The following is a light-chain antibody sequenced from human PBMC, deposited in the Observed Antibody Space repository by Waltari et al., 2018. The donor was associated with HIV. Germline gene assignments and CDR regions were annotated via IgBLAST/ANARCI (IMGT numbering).Light chain of an antibody. CDR1: SGDTARNY. CDR3: QSYDNGNWV. CDR2: GDY. V-gene: IGLV6-57*01. Sequence: NFMLTQPHSVSESPAKTLTISCTRSSGDTARNYVHWYQQRPGSSPTTVIYGDYERPSGVPDRFSGSIDSSSNSASLTISGLKTDDEADYYCQSYDNGNWVLGGGTKLTVL. J-gene: IGLJ3*02.